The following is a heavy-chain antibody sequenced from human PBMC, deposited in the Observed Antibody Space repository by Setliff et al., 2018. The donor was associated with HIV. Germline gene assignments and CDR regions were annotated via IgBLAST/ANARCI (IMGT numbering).Heavy chain of an antibody. CDR1: GLLFTNAW. CDR3: TTRGTWDYRDYFDY. D-gene: IGHD1-26*01. CDR2: IKTKADGGTT. Sequence: GGSLRLSCAASGLLFTNAWMSWVRQAPGKGLEWVGRIKTKADGGTTDYAAPVKGRFTISRDDSKKMLYLQMNSLKTEDTAVYYCTTRGTWDYRDYFDYWGQGTLVTVSS. V-gene: IGHV3-15*01. J-gene: IGHJ4*02.